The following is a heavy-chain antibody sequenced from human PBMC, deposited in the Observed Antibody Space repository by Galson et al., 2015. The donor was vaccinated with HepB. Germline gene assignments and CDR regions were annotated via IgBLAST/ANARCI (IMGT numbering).Heavy chain of an antibody. D-gene: IGHD2-2*01. CDR3: ARDQGDIVVVPAGGIDY. V-gene: IGHV3-21*01. J-gene: IGHJ4*02. CDR1: GFTFSSYS. CDR2: ISSSSSYI. Sequence: SLRLSCAASGFTFSSYSMNWVRQAPGKGLEWVSSISSSSSYIYYADSVKGRFTISRDNAKNSLYLQMNSLRAEDTAVYYCARDQGDIVVVPAGGIDYWGQGTLVTVSS.